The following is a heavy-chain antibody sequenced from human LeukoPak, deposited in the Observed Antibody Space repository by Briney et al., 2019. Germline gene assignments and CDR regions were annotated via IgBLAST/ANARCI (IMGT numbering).Heavy chain of an antibody. D-gene: IGHD1-26*01. CDR1: GFTFSSYS. V-gene: IGHV3-48*04. CDR3: ASRGVSGSYYFNYYYGMDV. J-gene: IGHJ6*02. CDR2: ISSSSSTI. Sequence: GGSLRLSCAASGFTFSSYSMNWVRQAPGKGLEWVSYISSSSSTIYYADSVKGRFTISRDNAKNSLYLQMNSLRAEDTAVYYCASRGVSGSYYFNYYYGMDVWGQGTTVTVSS.